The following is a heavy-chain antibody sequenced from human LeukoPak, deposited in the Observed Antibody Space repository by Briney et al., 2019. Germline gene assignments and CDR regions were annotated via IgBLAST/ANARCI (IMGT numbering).Heavy chain of an antibody. Sequence: QPGGSLRLSCAASGFTFSSYAMSWVRQAPGKGLEWVSAISGSAGSTYYADSVKGRFTISRDNSKNTLYLQMNSLRAEDTAVYYCAKDPAYYDFWSGYYTGGNFDYWGQGTLVTVSS. CDR1: GFTFSSYA. CDR2: ISGSAGST. CDR3: AKDPAYYDFWSGYYTGGNFDY. V-gene: IGHV3-23*01. J-gene: IGHJ4*02. D-gene: IGHD3-3*01.